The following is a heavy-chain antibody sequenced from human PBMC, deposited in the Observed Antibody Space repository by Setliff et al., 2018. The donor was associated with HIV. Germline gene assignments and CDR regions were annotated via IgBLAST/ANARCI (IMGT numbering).Heavy chain of an antibody. CDR1: GGSSRTGAYY. Sequence: PSETLSLTCTVSGGSSRTGAYYWGWIRQPPGKGLEWIGSIYYDGRTFYQPSLKSRLTISVDTSKNQFSLSLNSVTAADTAVYFCARGGAVSADFDSWGQGTLVTVSS. D-gene: IGHD3-16*01. J-gene: IGHJ5*01. CDR3: ARGGAVSADFDS. CDR2: IYYDGRT. V-gene: IGHV4-39*07.